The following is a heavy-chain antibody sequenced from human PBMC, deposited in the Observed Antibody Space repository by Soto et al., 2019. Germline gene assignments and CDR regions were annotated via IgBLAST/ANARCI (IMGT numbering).Heavy chain of an antibody. CDR2: IYYSGST. CDR1: GGSISSGGYY. J-gene: IGHJ4*02. D-gene: IGHD5-12*01. V-gene: IGHV4-31*03. CDR3: ARETLREYSGYDSVWAEYYFDY. Sequence: QVQLQESGPGLVKPSQTLSLTCTVSGGSISSGGYYWSWIRQHPGKGLEWIGYIYYSGSTYYNPSLKSRVTISVDTSKNQFSLKLSSVTAADTAVYYCARETLREYSGYDSVWAEYYFDYWGQGTLVTVSS.